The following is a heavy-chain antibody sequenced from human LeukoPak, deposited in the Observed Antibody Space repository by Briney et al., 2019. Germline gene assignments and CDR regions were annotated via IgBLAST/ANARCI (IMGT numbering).Heavy chain of an antibody. Sequence: GGSLRLSCAASGFAVNDNYMGWVRQAPGKGLDWVSLIYSGGDTYYADAVKGRFTISRDNSKNTDYLQMDSLRPDDTATYYCARAILLTGSEYYFDSWGQGTVVTVSS. CDR1: GFAVNDNY. V-gene: IGHV3-53*01. CDR2: IYSGGDT. J-gene: IGHJ4*02. CDR3: ARAILLTGSEYYFDS. D-gene: IGHD3-9*01.